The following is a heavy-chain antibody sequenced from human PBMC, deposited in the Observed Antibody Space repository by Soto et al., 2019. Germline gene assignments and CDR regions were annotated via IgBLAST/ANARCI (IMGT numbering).Heavy chain of an antibody. CDR1: GYTFTSYG. V-gene: IGHV1-18*01. Sequence: ASVKVSCKASGYTFTSYGISWVRQAPGQGLEWMGWISAYNGNTNYAQKLQGRVTMTTDTSTSTDYMELRSLRSDDTAVYYCARASEYYDILTGYYNVFFNWFDPWGQGTLVTVSS. D-gene: IGHD3-9*01. CDR3: ARASEYYDILTGYYNVFFNWFDP. J-gene: IGHJ5*02. CDR2: ISAYNGNT.